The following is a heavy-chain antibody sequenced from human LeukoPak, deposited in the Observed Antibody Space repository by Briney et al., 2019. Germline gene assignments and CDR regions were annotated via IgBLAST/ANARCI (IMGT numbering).Heavy chain of an antibody. CDR3: AGGDYDILTGYSY. Sequence: PGRSLRLSCAASGFTFSSYAMHWVRQAPGKGLEWVAVISYDGSNKYYADSVKGRFTISRDNSKNTLYLQMNGLRAEDTAVYYCAGGDYDILTGYSYWGQGTLVTVSS. D-gene: IGHD3-9*01. CDR2: ISYDGSNK. J-gene: IGHJ4*02. CDR1: GFTFSSYA. V-gene: IGHV3-30*04.